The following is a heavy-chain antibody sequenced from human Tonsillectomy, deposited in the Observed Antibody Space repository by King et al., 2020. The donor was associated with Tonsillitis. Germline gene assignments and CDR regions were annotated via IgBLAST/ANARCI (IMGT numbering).Heavy chain of an antibody. V-gene: IGHV3-30-3*01. J-gene: IGHJ4*02. D-gene: IGHD2-15*01. CDR2: ISNDNDNK. Sequence: VQLVESGGGVVQPGRSLRLSCAASGFTFISYAMHWVRQAPGKGLEWVAIISNDNDNKFYADSVKGRFTISRDKSQNALYLQMNSLRPEDTAVYYCARGPGSLGYCSGGSCYGHFDYWGQGTLVTVSS. CDR1: GFTFISYA. CDR3: ARGPGSLGYCSGGSCYGHFDY.